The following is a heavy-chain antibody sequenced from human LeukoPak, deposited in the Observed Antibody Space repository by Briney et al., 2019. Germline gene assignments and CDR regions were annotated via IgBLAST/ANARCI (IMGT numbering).Heavy chain of an antibody. CDR3: ARTSVSMAAKEDYLDY. J-gene: IGHJ4*02. CDR2: IYSDGST. V-gene: IGHV3-53*01. D-gene: IGHD2-15*01. Sequence: GGSLRLSCAASGFSVSTNYMSWVRQAPGKGLEWFSIIYSDGSTYYADSVKGRFIISSDNSKNTLYLAMNTLGAEDTAVYYCARTSVSMAAKEDYLDYWGQGTQVTVSS. CDR1: GFSVSTNY.